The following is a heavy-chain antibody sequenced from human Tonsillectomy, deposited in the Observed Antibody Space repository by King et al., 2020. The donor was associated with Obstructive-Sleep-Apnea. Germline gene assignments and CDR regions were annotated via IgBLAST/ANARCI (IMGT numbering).Heavy chain of an antibody. D-gene: IGHD7-27*01. J-gene: IGHJ3*02. CDR3: ARELGRAFDI. CDR1: GGSISSYY. V-gene: IGHV4-59*01. Sequence: VQLQESGPGLVKPSETLSLTCTVSGGSISSYYWSWIRQPPGKGLEWIGYIYYSGSTNYNPSLKSRVTISVDTSKNQFSLKLSSETAADTAVYYCARELGRAFDIWGQGTMVTVSS. CDR2: IYYSGST.